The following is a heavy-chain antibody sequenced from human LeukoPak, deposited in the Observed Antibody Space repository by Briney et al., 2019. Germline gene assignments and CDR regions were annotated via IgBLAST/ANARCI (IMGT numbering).Heavy chain of an antibody. Sequence: GGSLRLSCAASGFTFSDYYMSWIRQVPGKGLEWVSYISSSGGTIYYADSVKGRFTISRDNAKNSLYLQMNSLRAEDTAVYYCAREVGMGITIFGVVNDAFDIWGQGTMVTVSS. D-gene: IGHD3-3*01. J-gene: IGHJ3*02. V-gene: IGHV3-11*04. CDR1: GFTFSDYY. CDR3: AREVGMGITIFGVVNDAFDI. CDR2: ISSSGGTI.